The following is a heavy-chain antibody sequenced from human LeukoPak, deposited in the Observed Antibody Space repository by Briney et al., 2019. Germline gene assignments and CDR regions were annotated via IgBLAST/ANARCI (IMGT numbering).Heavy chain of an antibody. J-gene: IGHJ4*02. CDR2: ISGSGGST. D-gene: IGHD6-19*01. V-gene: IGHV3-23*01. CDR3: AKGSGWYV. Sequence: GSLRLSCAASGFTFSSSSMSWVRQAPGKGLEWVSVISGSGGSTDYADSVKGRFTISRDNSKNTLYLQMNSLRAEDTAVYYCAKGSGWYVWGQGTLVTVSS. CDR1: GFTFSSSS.